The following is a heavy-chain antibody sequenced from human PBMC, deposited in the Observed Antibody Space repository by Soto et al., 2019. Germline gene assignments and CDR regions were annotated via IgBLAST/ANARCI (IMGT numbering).Heavy chain of an antibody. CDR2: IYYSGST. V-gene: IGHV4-31*03. CDR1: GGSISSGGYY. CDR3: ARDRPRVAVGSGAGDAFDI. D-gene: IGHD6-19*01. J-gene: IGHJ3*02. Sequence: QVQLQESGPGLVKPSQTLSLTCTVSGGSISSGGYYWSWIRQHPGKGLEWIGYIYYSGSTYYNPSLKSRVTISVDTSKNQFSLKLSSVTAADTAVYYCARDRPRVAVGSGAGDAFDIWGQGTMVTVSS.